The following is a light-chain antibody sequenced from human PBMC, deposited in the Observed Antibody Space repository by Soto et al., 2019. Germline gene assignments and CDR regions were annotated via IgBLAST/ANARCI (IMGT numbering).Light chain of an antibody. CDR1: SSNIGNNY. CDR3: ATWDGSLPGEV. V-gene: IGLV1-51*01. CDR2: DNN. Sequence: QSVLTQSPSVSAAPGQQVNISCSGSSSNIGNNYVSWYQHVPATAPKLLIYDNNKRPSGIPDRFSGSKSGTSGTLDITGLQTGDEADYYCATWDGSLPGEVFGGGTKLTVL. J-gene: IGLJ2*01.